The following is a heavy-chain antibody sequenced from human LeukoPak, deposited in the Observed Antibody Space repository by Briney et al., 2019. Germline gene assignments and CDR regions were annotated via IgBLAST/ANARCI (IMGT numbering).Heavy chain of an antibody. Sequence: PSETLSLTCAVYGGSFSGYYWSWIRQPPGKGLEWIGEINHSGSTNYNPSLKSRVTISVDTSKNQFSLKLSSVTAADTAVYYCARKVSFFRHYFDYWGQGTLVTVSS. D-gene: IGHD3-10*01. CDR1: GGSFSGYY. CDR2: INHSGST. V-gene: IGHV4-34*01. CDR3: ARKVSFFRHYFDY. J-gene: IGHJ4*02.